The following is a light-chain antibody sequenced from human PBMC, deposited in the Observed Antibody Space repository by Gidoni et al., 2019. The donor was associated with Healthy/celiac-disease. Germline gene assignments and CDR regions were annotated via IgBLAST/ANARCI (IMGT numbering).Light chain of an antibody. CDR1: SSDVGGYNY. J-gene: IGLJ1*01. Sequence: SALTQPASVSGSPGQSITISCTGTSSDVGGYNYVSWYHTNPGTALKLMMYDVSNRPSVVSNRFSGSKSGNTASLTISGLQAEDEADYYCSSYTSSSTPYVFGTGTKVTVL. CDR2: DVS. CDR3: SSYTSSSTPYV. V-gene: IGLV2-14*01.